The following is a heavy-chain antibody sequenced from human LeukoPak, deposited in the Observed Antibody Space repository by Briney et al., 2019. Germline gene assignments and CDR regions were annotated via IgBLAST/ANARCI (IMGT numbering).Heavy chain of an antibody. Sequence: SVKVSFKASGGTFSSYAISWVRQAPGQGLERMGGIIPIFGTANYAQKFQGRVTITADESTSTAYMELSSLRSEDTAVYYCARGVAAQGGYYFDYWGQGTLVTVSS. CDR3: ARGVAAQGGYYFDY. CDR1: GGTFSSYA. CDR2: IIPIFGTA. J-gene: IGHJ4*02. D-gene: IGHD6-6*01. V-gene: IGHV1-69*13.